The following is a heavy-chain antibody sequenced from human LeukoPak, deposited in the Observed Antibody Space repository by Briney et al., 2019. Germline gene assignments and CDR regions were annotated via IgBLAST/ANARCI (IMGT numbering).Heavy chain of an antibody. D-gene: IGHD6-13*01. CDR2: INHSGST. CDR3: ARESSRRKQQQGAFDI. J-gene: IGHJ3*02. CDR1: GGSFSGYY. V-gene: IGHV4-34*01. Sequence: SETLSLTCAVYGGSFSGYYWSWIRQPPGKGLEWIGEINHSGSTNYNPSLKSRVTISVDTSKNQFSLKLSSVTAADTAVYYCARESSRRKQQQGAFDIWGQGTMVTVSS.